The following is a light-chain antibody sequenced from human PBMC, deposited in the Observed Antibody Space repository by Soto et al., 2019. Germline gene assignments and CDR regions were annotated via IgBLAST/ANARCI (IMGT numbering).Light chain of an antibody. J-gene: IGKJ1*01. CDR1: QSFSSW. Sequence: DIQRTQTPATLSAFAGDRVTGTCRASQSFSSWVAWYQEKPGRGPKLLIYDASTWQSGVPSRFIGSGSGTEFTLTITSLQPDDVATYYCQNDNTYSPGTFGQGTMVEVK. CDR3: QNDNTYSPGT. CDR2: DAS. V-gene: IGKV1-5*01.